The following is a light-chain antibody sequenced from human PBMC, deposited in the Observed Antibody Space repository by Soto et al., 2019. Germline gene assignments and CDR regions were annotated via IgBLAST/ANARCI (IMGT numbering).Light chain of an antibody. V-gene: IGKV1-9*01. CDR1: QGISSS. J-gene: IGKJ5*01. Sequence: DIQLTQSPSFLSASVGDRVTITCRASQGISSSLAWHQQKPGEAPRLLIYAASTLQSGVPSRFSGSGYGTEFTLTISSLQPDDFASYYCQKLHNFPLTFGQGTRLEIK. CDR3: QKLHNFPLT. CDR2: AAS.